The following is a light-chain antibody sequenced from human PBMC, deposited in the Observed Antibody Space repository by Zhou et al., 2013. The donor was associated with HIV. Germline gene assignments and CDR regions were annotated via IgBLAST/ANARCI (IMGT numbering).Light chain of an antibody. CDR1: QGISNS. V-gene: IGKV1-NL1*01. Sequence: DIQMTQSPSSLSASVGDSVTISCRASQGISNSLAWYQQKPGKAPNLLLYDASRLESGVPSRFSGSGSGTDFTLTISCLQSEDFATYYCQQYSSYPRAFGQGTKLEIK. CDR3: QQYSSYPRA. J-gene: IGKJ2*01. CDR2: DAS.